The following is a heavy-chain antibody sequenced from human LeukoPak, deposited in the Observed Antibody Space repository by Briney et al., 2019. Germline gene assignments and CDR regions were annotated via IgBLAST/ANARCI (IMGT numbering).Heavy chain of an antibody. V-gene: IGHV3-11*04. CDR3: ARARIAAAAPDDY. Sequence: LSLTCTVSGGSISSSSYYWGWIRQAPGKGLEWVSYISNSGSTIYYADSVKGRFTISRDNAKNSLYLQMNSLRAEDTAVYYCARARIAAAAPDDYWGQGTLVTVSS. CDR1: GGSISSSSYY. CDR2: ISNSGSTI. D-gene: IGHD6-13*01. J-gene: IGHJ4*02.